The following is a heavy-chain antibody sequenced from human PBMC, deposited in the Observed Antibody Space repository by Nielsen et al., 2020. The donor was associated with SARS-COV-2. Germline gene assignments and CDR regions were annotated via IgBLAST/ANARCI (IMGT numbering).Heavy chain of an antibody. CDR2: IDPSDSYT. CDR1: GYSFTSYW. D-gene: IGHD5-12*01. CDR3: ARRYHVDYYFDY. V-gene: IGHV5-10-1*01. Sequence: GESLKISCKGSGYSFTSYWISWVRQMPGKGLEWMWRIDPSDSYTNYSPSFQGHVTISADKSISTAYLQWSSLKASDTAMYYCARRYHVDYYFDYWGQGTLVTVSS. J-gene: IGHJ4*02.